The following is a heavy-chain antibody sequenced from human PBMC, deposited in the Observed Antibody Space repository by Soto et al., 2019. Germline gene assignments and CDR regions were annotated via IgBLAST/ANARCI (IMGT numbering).Heavy chain of an antibody. CDR1: GYPFISYA. Sequence: QVQLVQSGAEVKKPGASVKVSCKTSGYPFISYAITWVRQAPGQGLEWMGWISAYNGNTNYAQKLHGRVTMTTDTSTSTAYMELRSLRSDDTAVYYCARGGVGATMTYLDYWGQGSLVTVSS. J-gene: IGHJ4*02. V-gene: IGHV1-18*01. D-gene: IGHD1-26*01. CDR2: ISAYNGNT. CDR3: ARGGVGATMTYLDY.